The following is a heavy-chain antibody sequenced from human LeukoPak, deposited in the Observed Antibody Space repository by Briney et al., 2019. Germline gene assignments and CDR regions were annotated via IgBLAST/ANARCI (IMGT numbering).Heavy chain of an antibody. D-gene: IGHD6-19*01. J-gene: IGHJ4*02. V-gene: IGHV1-69*05. CDR1: GGTFSSYA. Sequence: SVKVSCKASGGTFSSYAISWVRQAPGQGLEWMGRIIPIFGTANYAQKFQGRVTITTDESTSTAYVELSSLRSEDTAVYYCARSGSSGWYREFDYWGQGTLVTVSS. CDR3: ARSGSSGWYREFDY. CDR2: IIPIFGTA.